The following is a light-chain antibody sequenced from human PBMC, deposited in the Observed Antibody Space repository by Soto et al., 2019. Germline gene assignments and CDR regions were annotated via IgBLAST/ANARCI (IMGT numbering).Light chain of an antibody. CDR2: KAS. Sequence: DIQMTQSPSTLSGSVGDGVTITCRASQTISSWLAWYQQKPGKAPKLLIYKASTLKSGVPSRFSGSGSGTEFTLTISSLQPDDFATYYCQHYNSYSVAFGQGTKGELK. CDR3: QHYNSYSVA. J-gene: IGKJ1*01. V-gene: IGKV1-5*03. CDR1: QTISSW.